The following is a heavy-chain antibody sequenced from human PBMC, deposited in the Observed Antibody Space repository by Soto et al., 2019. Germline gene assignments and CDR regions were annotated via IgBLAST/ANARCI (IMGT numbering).Heavy chain of an antibody. J-gene: IGHJ4*02. CDR2: IDWNDDK. D-gene: IGHD3-16*01. V-gene: IGHV2-5*01. CDR1: GFSITSSGVT. Sequence: QITLKESGPTLVKPTQTLTLTCTFSGFSITSSGVTVGWIRQPPGKALEWLALIDWNDDKRYSPSLKSRLTITKDTPKNQVVPTINNLGPVDTATYFLAHSGYVYGLGAFDFWGQGTLVTVFS. CDR3: AHSGYVYGLGAFDF.